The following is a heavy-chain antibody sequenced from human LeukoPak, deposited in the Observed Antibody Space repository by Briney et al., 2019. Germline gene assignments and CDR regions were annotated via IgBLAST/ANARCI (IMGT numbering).Heavy chain of an antibody. CDR1: GYSISSGNY. D-gene: IGHD3-22*01. Sequence: PSETLSLTCTVSGYSISSGNYWGWIRQPPGKGREWRGGIDHSGHIYYNPPLKSRGTITEDTSKNQFSLKVSSVPAADTAVYYCARVMDYYDGTGYPPPAAADYWGQGTLVTVSS. CDR3: ARVMDYYDGTGYPPPAAADY. V-gene: IGHV4-38-2*02. CDR2: IDHSGHI. J-gene: IGHJ4*02.